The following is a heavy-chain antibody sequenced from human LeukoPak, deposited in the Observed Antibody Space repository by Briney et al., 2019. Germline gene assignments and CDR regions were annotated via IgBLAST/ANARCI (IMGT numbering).Heavy chain of an antibody. Sequence: ASVKVSCKASGYTFTSYGISWVRQAPGQGLEWMGWISSYNGNTNYAQKLQGRVTMTTDTSTTTAYMELKSLRSDDTAVYYCARTTRRTSDAFDIWGQGAMVTVSS. J-gene: IGHJ3*02. D-gene: IGHD4-11*01. V-gene: IGHV1-18*01. CDR2: ISSYNGNT. CDR1: GYTFTSYG. CDR3: ARTTRRTSDAFDI.